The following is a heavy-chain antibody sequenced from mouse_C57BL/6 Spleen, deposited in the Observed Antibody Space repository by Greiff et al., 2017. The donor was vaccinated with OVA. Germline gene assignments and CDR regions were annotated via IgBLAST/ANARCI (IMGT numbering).Heavy chain of an antibody. CDR1: GFTFSSYG. CDR2: ISSGGSYT. CDR3: ARPVVDWYFDV. V-gene: IGHV5-6*02. D-gene: IGHD1-1*01. J-gene: IGHJ1*03. Sequence: EVKLVESGGDLVKPGGSLKLSCAASGFTFSSYGMSWVRQTPDKRLEWVATISSGGSYTYYPDSVKGRFTISRDNAKNTLYLQMSSLKSEDTAMYYCARPVVDWYFDVWGTGTTVTVSS.